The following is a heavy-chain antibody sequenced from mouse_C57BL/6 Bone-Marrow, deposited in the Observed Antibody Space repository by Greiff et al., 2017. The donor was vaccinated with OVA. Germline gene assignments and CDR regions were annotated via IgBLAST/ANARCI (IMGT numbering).Heavy chain of an antibody. CDR3: ARSDYYGSRLDY. CDR2: IHPNSGST. J-gene: IGHJ2*01. CDR1: GYTFTSYW. Sequence: QVQLQQPGAELVKPGASVKLSCKASGYTFTSYWMHWVKQRPGQGLEWIGMIHPNSGSTNYNEKFKSKATLTVDKSSSTAYMQLSSLTSEDSAVYYCARSDYYGSRLDYWGQGTTLTVSS. D-gene: IGHD1-1*01. V-gene: IGHV1-64*01.